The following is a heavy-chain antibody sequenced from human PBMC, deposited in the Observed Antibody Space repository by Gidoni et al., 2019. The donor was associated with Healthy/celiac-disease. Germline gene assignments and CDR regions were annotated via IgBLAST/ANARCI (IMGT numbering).Heavy chain of an antibody. Sequence: QVQLVQSGAEVKKPGASVKVSCKASVYTFTSYYMHWVRQAPGQGLGWMGIINPSGGSTSYGQKFQGRVTMTRDTSTSTVYMELSSLRSEDTAVYYCARESGSRNGAGFDYWGQGTLVTVSS. D-gene: IGHD1-26*01. CDR1: VYTFTSYY. CDR3: ARESGSRNGAGFDY. CDR2: INPSGGST. J-gene: IGHJ4*02. V-gene: IGHV1-46*01.